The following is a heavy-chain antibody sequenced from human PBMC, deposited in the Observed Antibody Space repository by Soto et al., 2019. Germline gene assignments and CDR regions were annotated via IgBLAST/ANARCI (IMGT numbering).Heavy chain of an antibody. CDR3: ARGDIVATSYFDY. Sequence: SETLSLTCTVSGGSISSGDYCWNWIRQTPGKGLEWIGSMYYSGTTYYNPALKSRLNISIDSSKNQFSLKLSSVTAADTAVYYCARGDIVATSYFDYWGQGTLVTVSS. V-gene: IGHV4-30-4*02. CDR1: GGSISSGDYC. D-gene: IGHD5-12*01. CDR2: MYYSGTT. J-gene: IGHJ4*02.